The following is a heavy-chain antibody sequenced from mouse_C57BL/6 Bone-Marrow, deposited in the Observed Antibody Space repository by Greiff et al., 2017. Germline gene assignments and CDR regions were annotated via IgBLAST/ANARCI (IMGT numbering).Heavy chain of an antibody. Sequence: VQLQQSGAELVRPGASVKLSCTASGFNIKDDYMHWVKQRPEQGLEWIGWIDPENGDTEYASKFQGKATITADTSFNTAYLQLSSLTSEDTAVYYCTTYLFDYWGQGTTLTVSS. V-gene: IGHV14-4*01. CDR2: IDPENGDT. CDR3: TTYLFDY. J-gene: IGHJ2*01. CDR1: GFNIKDDY.